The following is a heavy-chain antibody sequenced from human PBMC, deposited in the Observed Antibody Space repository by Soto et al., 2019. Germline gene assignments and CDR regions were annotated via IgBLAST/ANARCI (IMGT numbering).Heavy chain of an antibody. J-gene: IGHJ4*02. CDR2: INPTSEYT. V-gene: IGHV1-8*01. D-gene: IGHD3-10*01. CDR1: GYTFTSSD. Sequence: AASVKVSCKAFGYTFTSSDINWVRQAPGQGLEWVGWINPTSEYTAHAPKFQGRVTLTREISTATAYMELSSLTSEDTAVYFCARKVTPGHPSDWCPGTQVTVSS. CDR3: ARKVTPGHPSD.